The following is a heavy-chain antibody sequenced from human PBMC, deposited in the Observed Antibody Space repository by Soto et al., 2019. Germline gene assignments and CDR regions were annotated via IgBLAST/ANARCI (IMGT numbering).Heavy chain of an antibody. CDR1: GFTVSSNY. Sequence: EVQLVESGGGLIQPGGSLRLSCAASGFTVSSNYMSWVRQAPGKGLEWVSVIYSGGSTYYADSVKGRFTISRDNSKTTLYLQMNSLRAEDTAVYYCAREASAAPLRGYSYGRHFDYWGQGTLVTVSS. V-gene: IGHV3-53*01. CDR3: AREASAAPLRGYSYGRHFDY. CDR2: IYSGGST. D-gene: IGHD5-18*01. J-gene: IGHJ4*02.